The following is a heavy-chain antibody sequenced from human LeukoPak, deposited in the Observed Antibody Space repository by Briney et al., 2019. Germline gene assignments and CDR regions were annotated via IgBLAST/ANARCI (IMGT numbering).Heavy chain of an antibody. V-gene: IGHV4-4*07. J-gene: IGHJ4*02. D-gene: IGHD6-19*01. CDR2: IYTSGST. CDR1: GGSISTYY. CDR3: ARGDSSGWYYFDY. Sequence: SETLSLTCTVSGGSISTYYWSWIRQPARKGLEWIGRIYTSGSTDYSPSLKSRVTMSVDTSKNQFSLKLSSVTAADTAVYYCARGDSSGWYYFDYWGQGTLVTVSS.